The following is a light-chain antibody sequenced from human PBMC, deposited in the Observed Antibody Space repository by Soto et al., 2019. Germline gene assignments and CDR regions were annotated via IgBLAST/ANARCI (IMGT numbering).Light chain of an antibody. CDR3: QQYGMSRRT. Sequence: ENVMSHSLATLSVSPEERATLSCRACQSVSSNLAWYQQKPGQAPRLLIYGASTRATGIPARFSGGGSGTDFTLTLSRLDPEDSAVYYCQQYGMSRRTFGQGTKVDIK. CDR2: GAS. V-gene: IGKV3-15*01. CDR1: QSVSSN. J-gene: IGKJ1*01.